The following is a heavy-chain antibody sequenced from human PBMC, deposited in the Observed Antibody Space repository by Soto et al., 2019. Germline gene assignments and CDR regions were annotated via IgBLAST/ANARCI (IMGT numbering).Heavy chain of an antibody. V-gene: IGHV3-23*01. CDR3: AKVPSGPMSSGYYILPFF. Sequence: GGSLRLSCAASGFTFSSYAMSWVRQAPGKGLEWVSAISGSGGSTYYADSVKGRFTISRDNSKNTLYLQMNSLRAEDTAVYYCAKVPSGPMSSGYYILPFFWGQGTLVTVSS. CDR1: GFTFSSYA. D-gene: IGHD3-22*01. J-gene: IGHJ4*02. CDR2: ISGSGGST.